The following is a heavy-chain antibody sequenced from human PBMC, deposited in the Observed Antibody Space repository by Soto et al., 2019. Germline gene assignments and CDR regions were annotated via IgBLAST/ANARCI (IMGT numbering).Heavy chain of an antibody. CDR3: ARGGIAAAGTPLFFDY. D-gene: IGHD6-13*01. J-gene: IGHJ4*02. Sequence: SVKVSCKASGGTFSSYAISWVRQAPGQGLEWMGGIIPIFGTANYAQKFQGRVTITADESTSTAYMELSSLRSEDTAVYYCARGGIAAAGTPLFFDYWGQGTLVTVSS. V-gene: IGHV1-69*13. CDR1: GGTFSSYA. CDR2: IIPIFGTA.